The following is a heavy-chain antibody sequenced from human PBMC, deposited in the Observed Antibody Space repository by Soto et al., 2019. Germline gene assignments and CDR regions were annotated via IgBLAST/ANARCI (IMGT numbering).Heavy chain of an antibody. J-gene: IGHJ1*01. CDR2: ITPLKGDT. Sequence: QVLLVQSGAEVKRPGASVKVSCKASGYTFTSYGISWVRQAPGQGLEWMGWITPLKGDTHHSPKFKDRIIMTTDTSTSTAYFEMRRLTSDDTAVYYCAKDSGARPEYFQYWGQGTLVSVSS. V-gene: IGHV1-18*01. CDR3: AKDSGARPEYFQY. D-gene: IGHD4-17*01. CDR1: GYTFTSYG.